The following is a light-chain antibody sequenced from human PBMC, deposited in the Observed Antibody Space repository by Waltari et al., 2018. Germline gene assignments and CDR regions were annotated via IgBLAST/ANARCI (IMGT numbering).Light chain of an antibody. CDR3: CSYAGKYTFV. J-gene: IGLJ2*01. V-gene: IGLV2-11*01. CDR1: IHDIRRDNY. Sequence: QSALTQPRSVSGSPGHSVTIPCTGTIHDIRRDNYVPWYQHTPDNPPKLIIYHVHRRPSGVPYRFSASKSGITASLTISGLQSADEGDYYCCSYAGKYTFVFGGGTKLTV. CDR2: HVH.